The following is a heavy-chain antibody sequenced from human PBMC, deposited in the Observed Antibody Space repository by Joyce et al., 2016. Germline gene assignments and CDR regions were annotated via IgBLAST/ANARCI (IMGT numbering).Heavy chain of an antibody. V-gene: IGHV3-33*01. D-gene: IGHD6-19*01. Sequence: QVQLVESGGGVVQPGRSLRLSCATSGFTFSRYNVHWVRHAPGKGLEWVAIIWYDGSHKYYADSVKGRFTISRDSSKNTVYLQMNNLRAEDTAVYYCARQEASSSYYYGMDVWGQGTTVTVSS. CDR3: ARQEASSSYYYGMDV. CDR2: IWYDGSHK. J-gene: IGHJ6*02. CDR1: GFTFSRYN.